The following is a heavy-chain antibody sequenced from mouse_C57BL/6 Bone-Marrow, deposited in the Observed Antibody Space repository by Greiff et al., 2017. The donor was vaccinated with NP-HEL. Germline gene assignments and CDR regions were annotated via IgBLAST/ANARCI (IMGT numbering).Heavy chain of an antibody. Sequence: VQLQQSGAELVKPGASVKLSCTASGFNIKDYYMHWVKQRTEQGLEWIGRIDPEDGETKYAPKFQSKATITADTSSNTAYLQLSSLTSEDTAVYYCALIYDGYYVGYFDVWGTGTTVTVSS. CDR2: IDPEDGET. V-gene: IGHV14-2*01. D-gene: IGHD2-3*01. CDR1: GFNIKDYY. CDR3: ALIYDGYYVGYFDV. J-gene: IGHJ1*03.